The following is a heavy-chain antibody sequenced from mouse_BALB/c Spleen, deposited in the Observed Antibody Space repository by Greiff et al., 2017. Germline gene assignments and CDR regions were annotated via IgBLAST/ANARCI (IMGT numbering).Heavy chain of an antibody. D-gene: IGHD2-4*01. V-gene: IGHV14-3*02. CDR3: ARDDYGDYFDY. J-gene: IGHJ2*01. CDR1: GFNIKDTY. Sequence: EVKLVESGAELVKPGASVKLSCTASGFNIKDTYMHWVKQRPEQGLEWIGRIDPANGNTKYDPKFQGKATITADTSSNTAYLQLSSLTSEDTAVYYCARDDYGDYFDYWGQGTTLTVSS. CDR2: IDPANGNT.